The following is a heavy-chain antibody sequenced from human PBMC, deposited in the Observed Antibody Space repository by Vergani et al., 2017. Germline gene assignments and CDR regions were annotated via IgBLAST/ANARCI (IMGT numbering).Heavy chain of an antibody. CDR1: GFTFDDYA. CDR3: ARDSNPT. J-gene: IGHJ5*02. Sequence: EVQLVESGGGLVQPGRSLRLSCAASGFTFDDYAMHWVRQAPGKGLEWVSGISWNSGSIGYADSVKGRFTISRDNAKNSLYLQMNSLRAEDTALYYCARDSNPTWGQGTLVTVSS. V-gene: IGHV3-9*01. CDR2: ISWNSGSI.